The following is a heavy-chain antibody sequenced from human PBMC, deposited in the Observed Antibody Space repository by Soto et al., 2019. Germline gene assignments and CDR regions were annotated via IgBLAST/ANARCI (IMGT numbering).Heavy chain of an antibody. Sequence: GESLKISCKGSGYSSTSYWIGWVRQMPGKGLEWMGIIYPGDSDTRYSPSFQGQVTISADKSISTAYLQWSSLKASDTAMYYCARGQQLVGRYYYYYYGMDVWGQGTTVTVSS. D-gene: IGHD6-13*01. CDR2: IYPGDSDT. CDR1: GYSSTSYW. CDR3: ARGQQLVGRYYYYYYGMDV. J-gene: IGHJ6*02. V-gene: IGHV5-51*01.